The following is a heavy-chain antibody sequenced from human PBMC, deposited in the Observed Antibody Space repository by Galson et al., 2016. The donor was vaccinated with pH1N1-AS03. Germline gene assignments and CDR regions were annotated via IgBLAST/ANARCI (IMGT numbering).Heavy chain of an antibody. D-gene: IGHD3-10*01. J-gene: IGHJ6*02. CDR2: ISTYNGNT. CDR1: DYTFG. V-gene: IGHV1-18*01. Sequence: SVKVSCKASDYTFGIGWVRQAPGQGLEWMGWISTYNGNTKYAQKFQGRVTMTTDTSTSTAYMELRNLRSDDTAVYYCARGLKSMLRGVIDNYYGMDVWDRGTTVTVSS. CDR3: ARGLKSMLRGVIDNYYGMDV.